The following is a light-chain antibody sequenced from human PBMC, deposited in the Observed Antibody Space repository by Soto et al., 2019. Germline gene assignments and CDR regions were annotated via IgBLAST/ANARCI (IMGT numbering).Light chain of an antibody. V-gene: IGKV1-5*03. Sequence: DIQMTQSPSTLSGSVGDRVTITCRASQTISSWLAWYQQKPGKAPKLLIYKASTLKSGVPSRFSGSGSGTEFTLTISRLPPDYFGTYYFQHFNSYSRGFGPGTKVE. CDR3: QHFNSYSRG. J-gene: IGKJ1*01. CDR1: QTISSW. CDR2: KAS.